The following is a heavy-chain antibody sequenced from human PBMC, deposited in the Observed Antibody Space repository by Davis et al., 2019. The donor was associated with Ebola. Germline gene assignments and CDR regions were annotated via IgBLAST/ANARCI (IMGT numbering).Heavy chain of an antibody. Sequence: SVKVSCKASGGTFSSYAISWVRQAPGQGLEWMGGIIPIFGTANYAQKFQGRVTITADESSSTAYMELSSLRSEDTAVYCCARDHWDFWSGYYGYWGQGTLVTVSS. D-gene: IGHD3-3*01. CDR3: ARDHWDFWSGYYGY. CDR1: GGTFSSYA. CDR2: IIPIFGTA. J-gene: IGHJ4*02. V-gene: IGHV1-69*13.